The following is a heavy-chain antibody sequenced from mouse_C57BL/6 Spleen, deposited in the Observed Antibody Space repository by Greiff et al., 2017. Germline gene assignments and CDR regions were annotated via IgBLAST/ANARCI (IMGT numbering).Heavy chain of an antibody. Sequence: EVMLVESGPGLAKPSQTLSLTCSVTGYSITSDYWNWIRKFPGNKLEYMGYISYSGSTYYNPSLKSRISITRDTSKNQYYLQLNSVTTEDTATYYCARLGYYDYDYWYFDVWGTGTTVTVSS. J-gene: IGHJ1*03. D-gene: IGHD2-4*01. CDR3: ARLGYYDYDYWYFDV. CDR1: GYSITSDY. V-gene: IGHV3-8*01. CDR2: ISYSGST.